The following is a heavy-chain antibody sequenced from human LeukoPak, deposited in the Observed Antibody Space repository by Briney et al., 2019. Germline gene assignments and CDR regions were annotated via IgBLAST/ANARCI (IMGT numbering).Heavy chain of an antibody. J-gene: IGHJ3*02. CDR3: ATLAAAGTDAFDI. CDR2: IYHSGST. V-gene: IGHV4-38-2*02. D-gene: IGHD6-13*01. Sequence: PSETLSLTCTVSGYSISSGYYWGWIRQPPGKGLEWIGSIYHSGSTYYNPSLKSRVTISVDTSKNQFSLKLSSVTAADTAVYYCATLAAAGTDAFDIWGQGTMVTVSS. CDR1: GYSISSGYY.